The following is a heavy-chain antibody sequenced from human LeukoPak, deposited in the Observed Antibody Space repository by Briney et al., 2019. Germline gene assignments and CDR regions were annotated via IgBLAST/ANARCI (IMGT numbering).Heavy chain of an antibody. CDR1: GFTFSIYA. Sequence: GGSLRLSCEASGFTFSIYAMSWVRQAPGKGLEWVSGISWNSGSIGYADSVKGRFTISRDNAKNSLYLQMNSLRAEDTALYYCAKDYYYDSSGYYSFDYWGQGTLVTVSS. V-gene: IGHV3-9*01. CDR2: ISWNSGSI. CDR3: AKDYYYDSSGYYSFDY. J-gene: IGHJ4*02. D-gene: IGHD3-22*01.